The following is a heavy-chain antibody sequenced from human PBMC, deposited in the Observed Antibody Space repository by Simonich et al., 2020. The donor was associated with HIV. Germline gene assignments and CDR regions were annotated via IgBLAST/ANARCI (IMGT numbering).Heavy chain of an antibody. J-gene: IGHJ4*02. CDR3: AKVGATTAIIDY. V-gene: IGHV4-39*01. Sequence: QLQLQESGPGLVKPSETLSLTCTVSGGSISSSSYYWDWFRQPPGKGLEWIGSIYYSGSTYYTPTLKRRVTISVDTSKNQFSLKLSSVTAADTAVYYCAKVGATTAIIDYWGQGTLVTVSS. CDR2: IYYSGST. D-gene: IGHD1-26*01. CDR1: GGSISSSSYY.